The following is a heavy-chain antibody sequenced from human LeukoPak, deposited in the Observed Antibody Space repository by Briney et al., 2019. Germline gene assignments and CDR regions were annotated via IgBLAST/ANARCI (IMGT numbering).Heavy chain of an antibody. V-gene: IGHV3-30*04. D-gene: IGHD2-15*01. CDR3: AKSYCSGGSCYSWSVDY. CDR1: GFSFRSYA. CDR2: IAYDGSTK. J-gene: IGHJ4*02. Sequence: GGSLRLSCAASGFSFRSYAIHWVRQAPGKGLEWVAVIAYDGSTKYYADSVKGRFTISRDNSHNTVDLQMNSLTAEDMAVYFCAKSYCSGGSCYSWSVDYWGQGTLVTVSP.